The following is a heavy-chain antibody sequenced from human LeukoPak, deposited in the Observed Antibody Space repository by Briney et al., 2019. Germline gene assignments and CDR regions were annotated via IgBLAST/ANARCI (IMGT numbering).Heavy chain of an antibody. J-gene: IGHJ6*03. Sequence: ASVKVSCKASGGTFSNYAISWVRQAPGQGLEWMGGIIPIFATSSYAQNFQGRVTITADESTSTAYMELSSLRSEDTAVYYCARDKGVVVPAATSYYYYYYMDVWGKGTTATVSS. CDR3: ARDKGVVVPAATSYYYYYYMDV. CDR2: IIPIFATS. D-gene: IGHD2-2*01. V-gene: IGHV1-69*01. CDR1: GGTFSNYA.